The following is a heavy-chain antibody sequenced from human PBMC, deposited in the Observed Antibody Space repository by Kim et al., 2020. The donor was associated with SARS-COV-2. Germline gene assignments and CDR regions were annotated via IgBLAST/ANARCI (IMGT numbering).Heavy chain of an antibody. CDR2: MSFDGFSK. V-gene: IGHV3-30*04. Sequence: GGSLRLSCVTSEFTFNSSILHWVRQAPGKGLEWVAAMSFDGFSKYFVDSVKGRFSISRDNSKNTMYLELRSLRADDSAVYYCAREGGTSGRCGYFDSWGQGTLVTVSS. J-gene: IGHJ4*02. CDR1: EFTFNSSI. CDR3: AREGGTSGRCGYFDS. D-gene: IGHD6-19*01.